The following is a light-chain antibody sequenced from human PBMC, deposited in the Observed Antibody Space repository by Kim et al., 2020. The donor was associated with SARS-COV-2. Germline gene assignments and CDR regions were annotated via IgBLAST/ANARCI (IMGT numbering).Light chain of an antibody. CDR2: EVS. CDR1: SDAVGGFDY. CDR3: SSYAGSNTYV. Sequence: GQSVPISCTGTSDAVGGFDYVSWYQQHPGQAPKLIISEVSKRPSGVPDRFSGSKSGNTASLTVSGLQGEDEAVYYCSSYAGSNTYVFGTGTKVTVL. J-gene: IGLJ1*01. V-gene: IGLV2-8*01.